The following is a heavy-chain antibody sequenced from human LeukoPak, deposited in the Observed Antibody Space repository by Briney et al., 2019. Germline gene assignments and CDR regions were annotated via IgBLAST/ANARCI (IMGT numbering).Heavy chain of an antibody. CDR3: ARGRGLVRGAYYFDY. Sequence: GESLKISCKGSGYSFTNYWIAWVRQMPGKGLEWMGIIYPGDSDSRYSPSFQGQVTIPVDKSISTAYLQWSSLKASDTAMYYCARGRGLVRGAYYFDYWGQGTLVTVSS. CDR2: IYPGDSDS. V-gene: IGHV5-51*01. D-gene: IGHD3-10*01. J-gene: IGHJ4*02. CDR1: GYSFTNYW.